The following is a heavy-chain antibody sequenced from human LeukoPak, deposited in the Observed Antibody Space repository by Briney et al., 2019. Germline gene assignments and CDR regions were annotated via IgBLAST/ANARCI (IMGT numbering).Heavy chain of an antibody. CDR2: ITATSLHI. CDR1: GVTFSGYS. J-gene: IGHJ6*02. V-gene: IGHV3-21*01. CDR3: ARDRWEAPYYYYGMDV. D-gene: IGHD1-26*01. Sequence: GGSLRLSCAASGVTFSGYSMNWVRQAPGKGLEWVSAITATSLHIYYADSVKGRFTISRDNVKNSLYLQMNSLRAEDTAVYYCARDRWEAPYYYYGMDVWGQGTTVTVSS.